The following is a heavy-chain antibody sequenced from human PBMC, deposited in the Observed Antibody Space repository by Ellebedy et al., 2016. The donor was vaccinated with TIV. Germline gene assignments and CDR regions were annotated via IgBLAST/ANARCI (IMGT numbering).Heavy chain of an antibody. CDR3: ARATSDTMIVVVITWGDWYFDL. CDR1: GFTFSSYW. J-gene: IGHJ2*01. CDR2: IKQDGSEK. D-gene: IGHD3-22*01. Sequence: GESLKISXAASGFTFSSYWMSWVRQAPGKGLEWVANIKQDGSEKYYVDSVKGRFTISRDNAKNSLYLQMNSLRAEDTAVYYCARATSDTMIVVVITWGDWYFDLWGRGTLVTVSS. V-gene: IGHV3-7*01.